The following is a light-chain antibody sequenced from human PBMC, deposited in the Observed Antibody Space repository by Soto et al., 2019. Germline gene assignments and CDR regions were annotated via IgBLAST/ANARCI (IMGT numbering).Light chain of an antibody. V-gene: IGLV2-8*01. CDR3: TSYAGSNNFGI. J-gene: IGLJ1*01. Sequence: QSSLTQPPSASGSPGQSVTSSCTGTSSDVGSYNYVSWYQQHPGKAPKLMIYEVTKRPSGVPDRFSGSKSGNTASLTVSGLQAEDEADYYCTSYAGSNNFGIFGTGTKVTVL. CDR1: SSDVGSYNY. CDR2: EVT.